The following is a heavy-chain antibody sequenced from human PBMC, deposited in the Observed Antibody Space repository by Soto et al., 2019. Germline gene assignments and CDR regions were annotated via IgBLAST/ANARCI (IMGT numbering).Heavy chain of an antibody. CDR2: IERDDDDK. CDR3: ARSIRGPRRFNGMDV. Sequence: AVPTLVNPTETLTLTCTFSGFSLTSPGMCVSWIRQSPGKALEWLALIERDDDDKYYSTSLKTRLTISEDTRKNQVVLTMANMEPADTATYYCARSIRGPRRFNGMDVWGQGTTVTVSS. D-gene: IGHD1-20*01. J-gene: IGHJ6*02. V-gene: IGHV2-70*13. CDR1: GFSLTSPGMC.